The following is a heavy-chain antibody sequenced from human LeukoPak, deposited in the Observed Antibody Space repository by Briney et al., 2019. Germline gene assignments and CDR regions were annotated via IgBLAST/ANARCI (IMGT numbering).Heavy chain of an antibody. CDR2: IYYSGST. D-gene: IGHD3-9*01. CDR1: GGSISSSSYY. Sequence: SETLSLTCTVSGGSISSSSYYWGWIRQPPGKGPEWIGSIYYSGSTYYNPSLKSRVTISVDTSKNQFSLKLSSVTAADTAVYYCARHVPYYDILTGYYKSTWFDPWGQGTLVTVSS. CDR3: ARHVPYYDILTGYYKSTWFDP. V-gene: IGHV4-39*01. J-gene: IGHJ5*02.